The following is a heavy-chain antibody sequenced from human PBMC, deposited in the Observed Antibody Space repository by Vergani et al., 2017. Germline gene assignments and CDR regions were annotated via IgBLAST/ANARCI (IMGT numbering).Heavy chain of an antibody. D-gene: IGHD6-13*01. V-gene: IGHV3-73*02. CDR1: GFTFSGSA. CDR3: ARDGYSSSWYYYYYGMDV. Sequence: EVQLVESGGGLVQPGGSLKLSCAASGFTFSGSAMHWVRQASGKGLEWVGRIRSKANSYATAYAASVKGRFTISRDDSKNTAYLQMNSLKTEDTAVYYCARDGYSSSWYYYYYGMDVWGQGTTVTVSS. CDR2: IRSKANSYAT. J-gene: IGHJ6*02.